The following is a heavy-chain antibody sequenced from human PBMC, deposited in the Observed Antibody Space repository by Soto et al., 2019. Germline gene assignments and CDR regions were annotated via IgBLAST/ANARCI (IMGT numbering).Heavy chain of an antibody. Sequence: PGESLKISCKGSTDFFSSSWINWVRQTPGKGLEWMGRIDPSDSYTNYNPSFEGHVTISADTSLTTAFLQWSSLKASDTAMYYCARNTSQLYGFWSGSRETKGDYGMDVWGQGTTVTVSS. J-gene: IGHJ6*02. CDR3: ARNTSQLYGFWSGSRETKGDYGMDV. CDR1: TDFFSSSW. V-gene: IGHV5-10-1*01. CDR2: IDPSDSYT. D-gene: IGHD3-3*01.